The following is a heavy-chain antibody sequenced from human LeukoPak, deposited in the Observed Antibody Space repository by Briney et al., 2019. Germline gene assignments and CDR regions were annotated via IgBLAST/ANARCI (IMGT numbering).Heavy chain of an antibody. CDR3: ARVGSDYDFWSGRYYYGMDV. CDR2: MSPNSGNT. J-gene: IGHJ6*02. D-gene: IGHD3-3*01. Sequence: ASVKVSCKASGYTFTSYDINWVRQATGQGLEWMGWMSPNSGNTGYAQKFQGRVTMTRNTSISTADMELSSLRSEDTAVYYCARVGSDYDFWSGRYYYGMDVWGQGTTVTVSS. V-gene: IGHV1-8*01. CDR1: GYTFTSYD.